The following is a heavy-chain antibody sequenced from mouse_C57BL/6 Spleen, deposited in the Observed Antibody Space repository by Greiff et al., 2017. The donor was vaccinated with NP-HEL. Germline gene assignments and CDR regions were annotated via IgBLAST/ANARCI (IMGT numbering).Heavy chain of an antibody. Sequence: QVQLKQPGAELVKPGASVKLSCKASGYTFTSYWMHWVKQRPGRGLEWIGRIDPNSGGTKYNEKFKSKATLTVDKPSSTAYMQLSSLTSEDSAVYYCARVPYGNYGYFDVWGTGTTVTVSS. D-gene: IGHD2-1*01. CDR2: IDPNSGGT. CDR1: GYTFTSYW. CDR3: ARVPYGNYGYFDV. J-gene: IGHJ1*03. V-gene: IGHV1-72*01.